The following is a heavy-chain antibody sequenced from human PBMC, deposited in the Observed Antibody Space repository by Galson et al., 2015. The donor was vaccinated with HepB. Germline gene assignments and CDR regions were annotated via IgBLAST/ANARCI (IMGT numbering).Heavy chain of an antibody. D-gene: IGHD6-19*01. Sequence: SLRLSCAAPGFTFSSYAMHWVRQAPGKGLEWVAVISYDGSNKYYADSVKGRFTISRDNSKNTLYLQMNSLRAEDTAVYYCARDSSSGWSVFRYFDYWGQGTLVTVSS. CDR2: ISYDGSNK. J-gene: IGHJ4*02. V-gene: IGHV3-30*04. CDR3: ARDSSSGWSVFRYFDY. CDR1: GFTFSSYA.